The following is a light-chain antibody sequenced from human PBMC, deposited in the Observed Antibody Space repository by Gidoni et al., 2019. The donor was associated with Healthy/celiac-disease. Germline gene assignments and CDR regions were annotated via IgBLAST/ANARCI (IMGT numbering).Light chain of an antibody. J-gene: IGKJ1*01. CDR2: DAS. V-gene: IGKV3-11*01. Sequence: EIVLTQSPATLSLSPGERATLSCRASQSVSSYLAWYQQKPGQAPRLLIYDASNRATGSPARFCSSGSGTDVSLTISSLVPEDFAVYYCRQRSNWSRTFGQGTKVEIK. CDR3: RQRSNWSRT. CDR1: QSVSSY.